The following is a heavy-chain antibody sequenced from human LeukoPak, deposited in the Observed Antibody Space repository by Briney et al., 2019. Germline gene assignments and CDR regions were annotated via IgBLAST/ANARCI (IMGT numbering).Heavy chain of an antibody. J-gene: IGHJ3*02. CDR1: GFTVSSNY. Sequence: PGGSLRLSCAASGFTVSSNYMSWVRQAPGKGLEWVSVIYSGGSTYYADSVKGRFTISRDNSKNTLYLQMNSLRAEDTAVYYCASPGTYYYDSSGYLQRGDDAFDIWGQGTMVTVSS. V-gene: IGHV3-66*02. CDR3: ASPGTYYYDSSGYLQRGDDAFDI. CDR2: IYSGGST. D-gene: IGHD3-22*01.